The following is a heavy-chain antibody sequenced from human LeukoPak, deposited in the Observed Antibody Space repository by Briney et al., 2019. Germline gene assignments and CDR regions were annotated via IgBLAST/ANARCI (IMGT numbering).Heavy chain of an antibody. CDR1: GGSFSGYY. CDR2: INHSGST. V-gene: IGHV4-34*01. Sequence: KPSETLSLTCAVYGGSFSGYYWSWIRQLPGKGLEWIGEINHSGSTNYNPSLKSRVTISVDTSKNQFSLKLSSVTAADTAVYYCARGSGYSYGLSPDYWGQGTLVTVSS. J-gene: IGHJ4*02. CDR3: ARGSGYSYGLSPDY. D-gene: IGHD5-18*01.